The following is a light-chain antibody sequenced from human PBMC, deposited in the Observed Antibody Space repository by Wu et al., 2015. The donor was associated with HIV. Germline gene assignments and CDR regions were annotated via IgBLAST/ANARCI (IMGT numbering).Light chain of an antibody. CDR3: QQYGTSPPYI. CDR2: GAS. Sequence: EIVLTQSPATLSLSPGERATLSCRASQSVTNSYLAWHQQKPGQAPRLLIYGASSRATGIPDRFSGSGSGTDFTLTISRLEPEDFAVYYCQQYGTSPPYIFGQGTKLEIK. V-gene: IGKV3-20*01. J-gene: IGKJ2*01. CDR1: QSVTNSY.